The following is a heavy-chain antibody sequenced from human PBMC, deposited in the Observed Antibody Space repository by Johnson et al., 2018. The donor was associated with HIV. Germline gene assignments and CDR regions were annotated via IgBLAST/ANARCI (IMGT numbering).Heavy chain of an antibody. CDR3: ARGGGDCGGDCFLGAFDI. CDR2: MSGSGSTR. D-gene: IGHD2-21*01. Sequence: VQLVESGGGLVQPGGSLRLSCAASGFAFSNYAMSWVRQAPGKGLEWVSAMSGSGSTRYYADSVKGRFTISTDNAKNSLYLQMHSLRAEDTALYYCARGGGDCGGDCFLGAFDIWGQGTMVTVSS. CDR1: GFAFSNYA. J-gene: IGHJ3*02. V-gene: IGHV3-23*04.